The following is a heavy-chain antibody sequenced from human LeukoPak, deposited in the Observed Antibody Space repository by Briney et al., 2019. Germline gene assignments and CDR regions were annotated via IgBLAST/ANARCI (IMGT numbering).Heavy chain of an antibody. Sequence: GGSLRLSCADSGFSFSSYAMSWVRQAPGKGLEWVSAISGNGMSTYYADSVKRRFTITRDTSNTPLYLQMNSLSAEATAVYYCATAVITGPYWFDPWGQGTLVTVSS. J-gene: IGHJ5*02. V-gene: IGHV3-23*01. CDR1: GFSFSSYA. D-gene: IGHD1-20*01. CDR3: ATAVITGPYWFDP. CDR2: ISGNGMST.